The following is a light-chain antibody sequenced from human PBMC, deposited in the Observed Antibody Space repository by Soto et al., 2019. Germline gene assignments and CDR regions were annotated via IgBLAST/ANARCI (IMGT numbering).Light chain of an antibody. CDR2: DAS. V-gene: IGKV3-11*01. CDR3: QHRSQWPLT. CDR1: QSVCNF. Sequence: IVLTQSSATLSLSPGERATLSCRASQSVCNFLAWYQRRPGQAPRLLIYDASNRATGIPGRFSGSGSGTDFTLTISSLAPEDFGVYYCQHRSQWPLTFGGGTNVEIK. J-gene: IGKJ4*01.